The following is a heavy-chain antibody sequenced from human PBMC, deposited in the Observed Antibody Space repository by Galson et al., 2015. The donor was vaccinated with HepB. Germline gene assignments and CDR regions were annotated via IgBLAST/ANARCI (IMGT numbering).Heavy chain of an antibody. J-gene: IGHJ6*02. CDR3: TRDCSSTSCYIPSYYYYGMGV. CDR1: GFTFGDYA. Sequence: SLRLSCAASGFTFGDYAMSWFRQAPGKGLEWVGFIRSKAYGGTTEYAASVKGRFTISRDDSKSIAYLQMNSLKTEDTAVYYCTRDCSSTSCYIPSYYYYGMGVWGQGTTVTVSS. CDR2: IRSKAYGGTT. D-gene: IGHD2-2*02. V-gene: IGHV3-49*03.